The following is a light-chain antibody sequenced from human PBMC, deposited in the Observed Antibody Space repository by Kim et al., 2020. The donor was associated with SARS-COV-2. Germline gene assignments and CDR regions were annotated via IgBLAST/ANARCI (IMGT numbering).Light chain of an antibody. CDR2: GNS. V-gene: IGLV1-40*01. CDR1: SSNIGAHFN. J-gene: IGLJ3*02. Sequence: QSVLTQPPSVSGAPGQRVTISCTGTSSNIGAHFNVHWYQHLPGTAPKLLIYGNSNRPSGVPDRVSGSKSGTSASLAIIGLQAEDEADYYCQSYDSSLSGWVFGGGTQLTVL. CDR3: QSYDSSLSGWV.